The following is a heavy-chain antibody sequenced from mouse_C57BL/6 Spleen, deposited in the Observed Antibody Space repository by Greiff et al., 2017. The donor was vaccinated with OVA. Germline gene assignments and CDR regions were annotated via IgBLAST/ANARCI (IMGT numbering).Heavy chain of an antibody. D-gene: IGHD2-5*01. CDR2: INPNNGGT. CDR1: GYTFTDYY. Sequence: EVQLQQSGPELVKPGASVKISCKASGYTFTDYYMNWVKQSHGKSLEWIGDINPNNGGTSYNQKFKGKATLTVDKSSSTAYMELRSLTSEDSAVYYCARRGFKNHYSKYYYAMDYWGQGTSVTVSS. J-gene: IGHJ4*01. CDR3: ARRGFKNHYSKYYYAMDY. V-gene: IGHV1-26*01.